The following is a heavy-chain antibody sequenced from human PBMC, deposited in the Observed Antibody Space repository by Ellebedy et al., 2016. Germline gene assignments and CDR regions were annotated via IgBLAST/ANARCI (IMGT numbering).Heavy chain of an antibody. D-gene: IGHD1-26*01. CDR1: GFTFRSYG. Sequence: LSLTXXASGFTFRSYGMHWVRQAPGKGLEWVAVISYDGSNKYYADSVKGRFTISRDNSKNTLYLQMNSLRAEDTAVYYCAKDRPVGELPGDYWGQGTLVTVSS. V-gene: IGHV3-30*18. CDR2: ISYDGSNK. CDR3: AKDRPVGELPGDY. J-gene: IGHJ4*02.